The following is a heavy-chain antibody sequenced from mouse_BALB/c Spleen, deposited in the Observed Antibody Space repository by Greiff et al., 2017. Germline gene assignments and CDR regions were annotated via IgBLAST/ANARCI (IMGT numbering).Heavy chain of an antibody. D-gene: IGHD2-4*01. V-gene: IGHV3-2*02. CDR3: ALYYDYPYYAMDY. J-gene: IGHJ4*01. CDR1: GYSITSDYA. Sequence: DVKLVESGPGLVKPSQSLSLTCTVTGYSITSDYAWNWIRQFPGNKLEWMGYISYSGSTSYNPSLKSRISITRDTSKNQFFLQLNSVTTEDTATYYCALYYDYPYYAMDYWGQGTSVTVSS. CDR2: ISYSGST.